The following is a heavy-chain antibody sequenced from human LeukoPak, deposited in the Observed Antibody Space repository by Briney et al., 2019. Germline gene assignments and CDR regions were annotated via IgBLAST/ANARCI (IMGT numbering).Heavy chain of an antibody. CDR3: AKDMVDYYDSSGYFDY. CDR1: GFTFDDYA. Sequence: PGGSLRLSRAASGFTFDDYAMHWVRQAPGKGLEWVSLISGDGGSTYYADSVKGRFTISRDNSKNSLYLQMNSLRTEDTALYYCAKDMVDYYDSSGYFDYWGQGTLVTVSS. J-gene: IGHJ4*02. D-gene: IGHD3-22*01. CDR2: ISGDGGST. V-gene: IGHV3-43*02.